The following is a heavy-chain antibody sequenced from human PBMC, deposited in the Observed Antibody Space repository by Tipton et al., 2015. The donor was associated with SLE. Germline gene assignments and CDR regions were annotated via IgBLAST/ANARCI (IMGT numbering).Heavy chain of an antibody. CDR3: ATVGSTYHFDY. D-gene: IGHD2/OR15-2a*01. CDR2: IYFTGST. CDR1: GGSIRSSGYY. V-gene: IGHV4-31*03. Sequence: TLSLTCTVSGGSIRSSGYYWSWIRQHPGKGLEWIGYIYFTGSTHYNPSLRSRILISLDKSKNQFSLRLSSVSAADTAVYYCATVGSTYHFDYWGQGTLVTVSS. J-gene: IGHJ4*02.